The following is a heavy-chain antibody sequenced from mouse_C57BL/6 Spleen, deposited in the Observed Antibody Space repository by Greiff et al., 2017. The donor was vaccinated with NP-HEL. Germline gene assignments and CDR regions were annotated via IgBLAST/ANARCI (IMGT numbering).Heavy chain of an antibody. CDR1: GYTFTSYW. D-gene: IGHD1-1*02. J-gene: IGHJ3*01. CDR2: IYPSDSET. V-gene: IGHV1-52*01. CDR3: ARGDGSAWFAD. Sequence: QVQLQQPGAELVRPGSSVKLSCKASGYTFTSYWMHWVKQRPIQGLEWIGHIYPSDSETHYNQKFKDKATLTGDKSSRTAYMQLSSLTSEDSAGYCGARGDGSAWFADWGQGTLVTVSA.